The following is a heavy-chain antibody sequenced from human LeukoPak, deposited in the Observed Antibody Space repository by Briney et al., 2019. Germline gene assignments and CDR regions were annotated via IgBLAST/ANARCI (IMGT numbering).Heavy chain of an antibody. D-gene: IGHD4-23*01. V-gene: IGHV3-30*02. CDR1: GITFSSYG. Sequence: PGGSLRLSCAASGITFSSYGMHWVRQAPGKGLEWVSFTRYDGSQNYYADSVKGRFIISRDNSKITLYLQMNSLKAEDTAVYYCAKSSGGNWGYFDYWGQGTLVTVSS. CDR3: AKSSGGNWGYFDY. CDR2: TRYDGSQN. J-gene: IGHJ4*02.